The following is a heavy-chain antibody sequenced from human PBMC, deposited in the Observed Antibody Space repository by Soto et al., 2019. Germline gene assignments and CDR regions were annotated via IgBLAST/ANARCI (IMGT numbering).Heavy chain of an antibody. CDR2: IYSGGST. CDR1: GFTVSSNY. Sequence: PGGSLRLSCAASGFTVSSNYMSWVRQAPGKGLEWVSVIYSGGSTYYADSVKGRFTISRHNSKNTLYLQMNSLRAEDTAVYYCARTRYYDFWSGYYKPLDDAFDIWGQGTMVTVS. D-gene: IGHD3-3*01. CDR3: ARTRYYDFWSGYYKPLDDAFDI. V-gene: IGHV3-53*04. J-gene: IGHJ3*02.